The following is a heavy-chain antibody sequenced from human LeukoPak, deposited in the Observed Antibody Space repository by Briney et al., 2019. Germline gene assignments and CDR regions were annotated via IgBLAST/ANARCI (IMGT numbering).Heavy chain of an antibody. CDR2: IIPIFGTA. V-gene: IGHV1-69*05. J-gene: IGHJ4*02. Sequence: SVKVSFKASGGTFSIYAISWVRQAPGQGLEWMGGIIPIFGTANYAQKFQGRVTITTDESTSTAYMELSSLRSEDTAVYYCATDSRASVVLRGCLGYWGQGTLVTVSS. CDR1: GGTFSIYA. CDR3: ATDSRASVVLRGCLGY. D-gene: IGHD4-23*01.